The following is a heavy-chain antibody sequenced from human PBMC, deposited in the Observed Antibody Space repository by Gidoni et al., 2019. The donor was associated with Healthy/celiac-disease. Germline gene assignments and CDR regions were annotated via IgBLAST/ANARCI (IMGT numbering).Heavy chain of an antibody. Sequence: EVQLVESGGGLVKPGRSLRLSCTASGFTFGDYAMSWFRQAPGKGLEWVGFIRSKAYGGTTEYAASVKGRFTISRDDSKSIAYLQMSSLKTEDTAVYYCTTYYDFWSGYYSRWFDPWGQGTLVTVSS. D-gene: IGHD3-3*01. V-gene: IGHV3-49*05. CDR3: TTYYDFWSGYYSRWFDP. J-gene: IGHJ5*02. CDR1: GFTFGDYA. CDR2: IRSKAYGGTT.